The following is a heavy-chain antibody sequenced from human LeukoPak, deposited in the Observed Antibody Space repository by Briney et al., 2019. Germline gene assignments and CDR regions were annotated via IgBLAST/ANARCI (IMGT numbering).Heavy chain of an antibody. D-gene: IGHD6-19*01. J-gene: IGHJ4*02. CDR2: IYYSGST. CDR3: ASTYSSGWTFDY. CDR1: GGSTSSSSYY. Sequence: PSETLSLTCSVSGGSTSSSSYYWGWIRQPPGKGLEWIGSIYYSGSTYYNPSLKSRVTMSVDTSKNQFSLKPSSVTAADTAVYYCASTYSSGWTFDYWGQGTLVTVSS. V-gene: IGHV4-39*01.